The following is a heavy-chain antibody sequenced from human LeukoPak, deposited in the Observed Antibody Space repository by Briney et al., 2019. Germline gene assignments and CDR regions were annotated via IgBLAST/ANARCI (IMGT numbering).Heavy chain of an antibody. D-gene: IGHD3-9*01. Sequence: GGSLRLSCAASGFTFSSYTMNWVRQVPGKGLEWVGRIKSKADGGTTDYAAPVRGRFTISRDDSKNTLDLQMNSLKTEDTAVYFCTTDPTGTISDYWSQGTLVTVSS. CDR3: TTDPTGTISDY. J-gene: IGHJ4*02. CDR2: IKSKADGGTT. V-gene: IGHV3-15*01. CDR1: GFTFSSYT.